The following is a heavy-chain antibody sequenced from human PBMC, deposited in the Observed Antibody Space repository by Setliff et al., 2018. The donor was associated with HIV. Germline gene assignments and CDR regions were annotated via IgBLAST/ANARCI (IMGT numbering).Heavy chain of an antibody. V-gene: IGHV3-15*01. Sequence: GESLKISCAASGFTFSNSWMTWVRQAPGKGLEWVCHIKTKTQRGTTDYAAPAKGRFIISRDDSKNTLYLQMNSPRSDDTAVYYCVTGGGTSCFDYWGQGTMVTVSS. CDR3: VTGGGTSCFDY. D-gene: IGHD1-7*01. CDR1: GFTFSNSW. J-gene: IGHJ4*02. CDR2: IKTKTQRGTT.